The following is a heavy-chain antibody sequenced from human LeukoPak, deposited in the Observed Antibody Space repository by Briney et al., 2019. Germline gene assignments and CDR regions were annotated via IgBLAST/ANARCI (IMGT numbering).Heavy chain of an antibody. CDR1: GGSISSGSYN. Sequence: SETLSLTCTVSGGSISSGSYNWSWIRQPPGKGLEWIGRIYTSGNTHYNPSLKSRVTISVDTSKNQFSLKLSSVTAADTAVYYCAGLLEMATPWFDPWGQGTLVTVSS. CDR2: IYTSGNT. CDR3: AGLLEMATPWFDP. V-gene: IGHV4-61*02. J-gene: IGHJ5*02. D-gene: IGHD5-24*01.